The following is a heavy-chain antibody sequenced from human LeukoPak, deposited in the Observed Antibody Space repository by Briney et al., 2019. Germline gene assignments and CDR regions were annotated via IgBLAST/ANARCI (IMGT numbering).Heavy chain of an antibody. Sequence: GGSLRLSCPASGFPFSSYTLNWVRQAPGKGLEWVAIVNQGGTEKYYVDSVKGRFTISRDNAENSLYLQMNSLRAEDTPVYYCARDHYFYYMDAWGKGTTVTVSS. V-gene: IGHV3-7*01. CDR3: ARDHYFYYMDA. CDR1: GFPFSSYT. CDR2: VNQGGTEK. J-gene: IGHJ6*03.